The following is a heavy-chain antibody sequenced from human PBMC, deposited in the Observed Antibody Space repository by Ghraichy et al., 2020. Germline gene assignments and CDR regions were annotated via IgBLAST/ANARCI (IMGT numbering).Heavy chain of an antibody. D-gene: IGHD6-19*01. CDR3: ARAYSGWYNDY. Sequence: SETLSLTCTVSGGPISSGDYYWSWIRQPPGKGLEWIAYINYGGSTYYNPSLKSRVAISVDTPNNQFSLELSSVTAADTAVYFCARAYSGWYNDYWGQGTLVTVSS. V-gene: IGHV4-30-4*01. J-gene: IGHJ4*02. CDR1: GGPISSGDYY. CDR2: INYGGST.